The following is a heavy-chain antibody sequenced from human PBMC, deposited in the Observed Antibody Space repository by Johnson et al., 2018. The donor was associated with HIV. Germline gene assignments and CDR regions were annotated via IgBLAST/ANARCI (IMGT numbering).Heavy chain of an antibody. Sequence: MQLVESGGGLIQPGGSLTLSCAGSGFAFGNYEMNWVRQAPGKGLEWVSYIATRAESIHYAAPVKGRFTISRDDSKNTLYLQMNSLKTEDTAVYYCTTEWDGDAFDIWGQGTMVTVSS. CDR2: IATRAESI. V-gene: IGHV3-15*04. CDR3: TTEWDGDAFDI. J-gene: IGHJ3*02. D-gene: IGHD1-26*01. CDR1: GFAFGNYE.